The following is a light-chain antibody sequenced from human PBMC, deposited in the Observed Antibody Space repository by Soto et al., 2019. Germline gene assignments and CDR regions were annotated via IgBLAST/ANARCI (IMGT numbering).Light chain of an antibody. CDR2: DVS. J-gene: IGKJ4*01. CDR1: HTVANF. Sequence: DTELIQSPATLSLSPGERATLSCRASHTVANFLAWYQHKAGQAPRLLIYDVSNRATGIPARFSGSGSGTDFTLTISSLEPHDFAVYYCQQRSNWPPTFGGGTNVEIK. V-gene: IGKV3-11*01. CDR3: QQRSNWPPT.